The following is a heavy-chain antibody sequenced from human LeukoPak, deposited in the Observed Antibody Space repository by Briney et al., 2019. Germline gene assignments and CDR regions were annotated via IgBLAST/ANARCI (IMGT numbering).Heavy chain of an antibody. Sequence: GSLRLSCAASGFTFSSYSMNWVRQAPGKGLEWVSSISSSSSYIYYADSVKGRFTISRDNAKNSLYLQMNSLRAEDTAVYYCARDGPYCSGGSCYGMDVWGQGTMVTVSS. D-gene: IGHD2-15*01. CDR1: GFTFSSYS. V-gene: IGHV3-21*01. CDR3: ARDGPYCSGGSCYGMDV. CDR2: ISSSSSYI. J-gene: IGHJ6*02.